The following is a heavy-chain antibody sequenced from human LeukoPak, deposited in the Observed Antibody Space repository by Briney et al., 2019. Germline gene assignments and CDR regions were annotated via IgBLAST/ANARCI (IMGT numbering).Heavy chain of an antibody. CDR3: ARGYCSGGSCYSYYYYNYMDV. J-gene: IGHJ6*03. CDR2: IHYSGST. Sequence: SETLSLTCAVYGGSFSSYYWGWIRQPPGKGLEWIGSIHYSGSTNYNPSLKSRVTISVDTSKNQFSLKLSSVTAADTAVYYCARGYCSGGSCYSYYYYNYMDVWGKGTTVTVSS. V-gene: IGHV4-34*01. CDR1: GGSFSSYY. D-gene: IGHD2-15*01.